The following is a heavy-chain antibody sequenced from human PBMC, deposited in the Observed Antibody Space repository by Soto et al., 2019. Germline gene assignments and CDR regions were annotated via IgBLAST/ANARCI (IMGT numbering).Heavy chain of an antibody. CDR3: ARPTRQLLGLRYYYGMDV. CDR1: GGSFSGYY. Sequence: QVQLQQWGAGLLKPSETLSLTCAVSGGSFSGYYWSWIRQPPGKGLEWIGEIYHSGSTNYNPSLKSPVSISEDSSKNQSTLKLSSVTAPGTVGYYRARPTRQLLGLRYYYGMDVWGQGTTVTVSS. CDR2: IYHSGST. J-gene: IGHJ6*02. D-gene: IGHD4-17*01. V-gene: IGHV4-34*01.